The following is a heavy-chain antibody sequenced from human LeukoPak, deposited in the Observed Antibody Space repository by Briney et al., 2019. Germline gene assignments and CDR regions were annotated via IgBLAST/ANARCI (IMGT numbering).Heavy chain of an antibody. CDR3: AREGGHCSSTSCPGWFDP. V-gene: IGHV1-18*01. J-gene: IGHJ5*02. CDR1: GYTFTSYG. D-gene: IGHD2-2*01. Sequence: ASVKVSCKASGYTFTSYGISWVRQAPGQGLEWMGWISAYNGNTIYAQKLQGRVTMTTDTSTSTAYMELRSLRSDDTAVYYCAREGGHCSSTSCPGWFDPWDQGTLVTVSS. CDR2: ISAYNGNT.